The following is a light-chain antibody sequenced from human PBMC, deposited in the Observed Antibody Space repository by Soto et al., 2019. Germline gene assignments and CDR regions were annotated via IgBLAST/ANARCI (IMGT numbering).Light chain of an antibody. V-gene: IGKV1-39*01. CDR2: ASS. CDR1: QSISTY. Sequence: DIQMTQSPSSLSASVGDRVTITCRTSQSISTYLNWHQQKPGKAPNLLIYASSSLQSGVPSRFSGSGSGTDFTLTISSLQPEDFATYYCQQSYSLPLGFGPGTKVDIK. J-gene: IGKJ3*01. CDR3: QQSYSLPLG.